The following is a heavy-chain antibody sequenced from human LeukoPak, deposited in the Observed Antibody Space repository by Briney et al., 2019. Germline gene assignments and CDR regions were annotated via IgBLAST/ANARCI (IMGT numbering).Heavy chain of an antibody. CDR3: ARVVVTADWYFDL. CDR1: GFTFSSYS. J-gene: IGHJ2*01. Sequence: PGGSLRLSCAASGFTFSSYSMNWVRQAPGKGLEWVSSITSSSYIYYADSVKGRFTISRDNAKNSLYLQMNNLRAEDTAVYYCARVVVTADWYFDLWGRGTLVTVSS. V-gene: IGHV3-21*01. D-gene: IGHD2-21*02. CDR2: ITSSSYI.